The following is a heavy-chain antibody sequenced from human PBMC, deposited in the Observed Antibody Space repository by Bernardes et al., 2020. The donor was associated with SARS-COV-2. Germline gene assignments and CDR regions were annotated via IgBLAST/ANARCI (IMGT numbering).Heavy chain of an antibody. V-gene: IGHV3-33*01. CDR3: ARADDSSSWYSYYYGMDV. J-gene: IGHJ6*02. Sequence: GGSLRLSCAASGFTFSSYGMHWVRQAPGKGLEWVAVIWYDGSNKYYADSVKGRFTISRDNSKNTLYLQMNSLRAEDTAVYYCARADDSSSWYSYYYGMDVWGQGTTVTVSS. CDR1: GFTFSSYG. CDR2: IWYDGSNK. D-gene: IGHD6-13*01.